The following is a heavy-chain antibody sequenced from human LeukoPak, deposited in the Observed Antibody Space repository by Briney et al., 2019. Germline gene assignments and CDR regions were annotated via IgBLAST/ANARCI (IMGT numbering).Heavy chain of an antibody. CDR2: IYTSGST. J-gene: IGHJ5*02. D-gene: IGHD2-15*01. Sequence: TLSLTCTVSGGSISSGSYYWSWIRQSAGKGLEWFGSIYTSGSTNYNPSLKSRVTISVDTSKNQFSLKLSSVTAADTAVYYCARATGYCSGGSCSEGWFDPWGQGTLVTVSS. CDR3: ARATGYCSGGSCSEGWFDP. V-gene: IGHV4-61*02. CDR1: GGSISSGSYY.